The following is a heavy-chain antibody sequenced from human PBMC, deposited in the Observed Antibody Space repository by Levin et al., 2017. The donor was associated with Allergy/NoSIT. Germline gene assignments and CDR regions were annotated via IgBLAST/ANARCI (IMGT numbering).Heavy chain of an antibody. V-gene: IGHV5-51*01. CDR2: IYPGDSDT. D-gene: IGHD5-18*01. CDR3: ASSGDSYGPGFDY. Sequence: KVSCKGSGYSFTSYWIGWVRQLPGKGLEWMGIIYPGDSDTRYSPSFQGQVTISADKSISTAYLQWSSLKASDTAMYYCASSGDSYGPGFDYWGQGTLVTVSS. CDR1: GYSFTSYW. J-gene: IGHJ4*02.